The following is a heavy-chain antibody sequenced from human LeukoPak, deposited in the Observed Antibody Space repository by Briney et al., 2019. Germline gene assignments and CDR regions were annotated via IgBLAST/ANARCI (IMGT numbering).Heavy chain of an antibody. CDR3: AKGSSAGRPYYFDY. J-gene: IGHJ4*02. D-gene: IGHD3-10*01. Sequence: GGSLRLSCAASGFIFSSYALSWVRQAPGKGLEWVSAISHTSEYTYHADSVKGRFTISRDNSKNTLYLQMNSLRAEDTAMYYCAKGSSAGRPYYFDYWGQGTLVTVSS. V-gene: IGHV3-23*01. CDR2: ISHTSEYT. CDR1: GFIFSSYA.